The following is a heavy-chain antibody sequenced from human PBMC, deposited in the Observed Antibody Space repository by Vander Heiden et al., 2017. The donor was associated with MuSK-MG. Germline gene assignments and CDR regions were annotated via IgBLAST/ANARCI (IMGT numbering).Heavy chain of an antibody. D-gene: IGHD1-26*01. CDR1: GFNFNDHA. CDR3: AKDIRVATETYYSTFDM. CDR2: MNCNSKEI. Sequence: EVQLVESGGGLVQPGGSLRLSCTASGFNFNDHAMHWVRQTPGKGLEWVSGMNCNSKEIAYADSVKGRFTISRDNAKKSLYLQMNSLRLDDTALYYCAKDIRVATETYYSTFDMWGQGIMVTVSS. J-gene: IGHJ3*02. V-gene: IGHV3-9*01.